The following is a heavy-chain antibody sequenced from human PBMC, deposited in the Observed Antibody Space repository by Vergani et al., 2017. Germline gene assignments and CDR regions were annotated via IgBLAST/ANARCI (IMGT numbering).Heavy chain of an antibody. CDR3: ARGYCSGGSCYHFDC. D-gene: IGHD2-15*01. Sequence: EVQLVQSGAEVKKPGESLRISCKGSGYSFTSYWISWVRQMPGKGLEWMGRIDPSDSYTNYSPSLQGHVTISADKSISTAYLQWSSLKASDTAMYYCARGYCSGGSCYHFDCWGQGTLVTVSS. J-gene: IGHJ4*02. CDR2: IDPSDSYT. V-gene: IGHV5-10-1*03. CDR1: GYSFTSYW.